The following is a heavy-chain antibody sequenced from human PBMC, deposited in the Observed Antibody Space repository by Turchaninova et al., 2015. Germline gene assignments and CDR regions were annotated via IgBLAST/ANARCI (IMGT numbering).Heavy chain of an antibody. CDR3: ARTPGGS. J-gene: IGHJ5*02. CDR1: GYSIRSGSY. CDR2: VSPRGNT. Sequence: QVQLQESGPGLVKPSETLSLACAVSGYSIRSGSYWGWIRQPPGKGLEWIGTVSPRGNTCYNPSLKRRVTVSVDTSKNQFSLKLSSVTAADTAVYYCARTPGGSWGQGTLVTVSS. D-gene: IGHD3-16*01. V-gene: IGHV4-38-2*01.